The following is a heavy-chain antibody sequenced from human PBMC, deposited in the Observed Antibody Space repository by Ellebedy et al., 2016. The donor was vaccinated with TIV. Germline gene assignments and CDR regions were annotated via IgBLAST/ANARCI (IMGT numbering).Heavy chain of an antibody. D-gene: IGHD5-24*01. J-gene: IGHJ4*02. V-gene: IGHV3-7*01. Sequence: GESLKISCAASGFTFSSYWMAWVRLVPGRGLEWVANMREDGTQTYYVDSLRGRFSISRDDAKKTLYLQMNSLTDEDTAVYYCARENYKSCDYWGQGTLVTVSS. CDR2: MREDGTQT. CDR1: GFTFSSYW. CDR3: ARENYKSCDY.